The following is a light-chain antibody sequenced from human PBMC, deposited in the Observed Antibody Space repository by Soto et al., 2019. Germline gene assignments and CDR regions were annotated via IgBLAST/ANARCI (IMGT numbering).Light chain of an antibody. CDR2: GAS. CDR1: QSVSSSY. CDR3: QQYCSSPHT. V-gene: IGKV3-20*01. Sequence: EIVLTQSPGTLSLSPGERATLSCRASQSVSSSYLAWYQQKPGQAPRLIIYGASSRATGIPDRFSGSGSGTDFTLTISSLEPEDFVAYYGQQYCSSPHTFGRGTKVEIK. J-gene: IGKJ4*01.